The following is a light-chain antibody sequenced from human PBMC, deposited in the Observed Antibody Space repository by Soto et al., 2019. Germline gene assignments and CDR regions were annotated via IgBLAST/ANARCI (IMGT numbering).Light chain of an antibody. V-gene: IGLV1-47*01. CDR2: RNN. J-gene: IGLJ3*02. Sequence: QSVLTQPPSASGTPGQRVTISCSGSSSNIGSNYVYWYQQLPGTAPKLLIYRNNQRPSGVPDRLSGSKSGTSASLAISGLRSEDEADYYCAAWDDSLSGLWVFGGGTKVTVL. CDR3: AAWDDSLSGLWV. CDR1: SSNIGSNY.